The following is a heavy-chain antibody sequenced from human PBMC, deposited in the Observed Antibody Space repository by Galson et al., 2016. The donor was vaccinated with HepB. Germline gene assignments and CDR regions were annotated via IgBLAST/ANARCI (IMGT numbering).Heavy chain of an antibody. Sequence: CAISGDSVSSNSAAWNWIRQSPSRGLEWLGRTYYRSKWYNDYAVSVKSRIIVNPDTSKNQFSLQLNSVTPEDTAVDYCVEKRKGAPYGMDVWGQVTTVTVSS. J-gene: IGHJ6*02. CDR3: VEKRKGAPYGMDV. CDR1: GDSVSSNSAA. V-gene: IGHV6-1*01. CDR2: TYYRSKWYN. D-gene: IGHD1-26*01.